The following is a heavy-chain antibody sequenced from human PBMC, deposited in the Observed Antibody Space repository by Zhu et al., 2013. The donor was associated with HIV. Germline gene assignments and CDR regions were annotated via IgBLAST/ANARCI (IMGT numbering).Heavy chain of an antibody. Sequence: QVQLVQSGAEVKKPGSSVKVSCKASGGTFSSYAISWMRQAPGQGLEWMGGIIPMFGTANYAQKFQGRVTITADESTSTAYMQLSSLRSEDTAVYYCARDHNSGYYSYFDYWGQGTLVTVSS. CDR2: IIPMFGTA. CDR3: ARDHNSGYYSYFDY. D-gene: IGHD3-22*01. CDR1: GGTFSSYA. J-gene: IGHJ4*02. V-gene: IGHV1-69*01.